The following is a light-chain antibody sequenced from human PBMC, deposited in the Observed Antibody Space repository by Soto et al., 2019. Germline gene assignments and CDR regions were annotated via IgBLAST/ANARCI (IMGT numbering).Light chain of an antibody. CDR1: QSVSSN. Sequence: EIVMTQSPATLSVSPGERATLSCRASQSVSSNLAWYQQKPGQAPRLLIYGASTRATGIPARFSGSGSGTDFTLTISSLEPEDFAVYYCQQRTDWVTFGGGTKVDI. J-gene: IGKJ4*01. CDR2: GAS. CDR3: QQRTDWVT. V-gene: IGKV3-15*01.